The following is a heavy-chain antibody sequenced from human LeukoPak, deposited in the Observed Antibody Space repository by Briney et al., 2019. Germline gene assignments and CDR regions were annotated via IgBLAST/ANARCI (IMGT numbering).Heavy chain of an antibody. D-gene: IGHD6-6*01. J-gene: IGHJ6*03. CDR1: GGSISSGSYY. CDR3: ARDRKGIAARRDYYYYMDV. V-gene: IGHV4-61*02. Sequence: SETLSLTCTVSGGSISSGSYYWSWIRQPAGKGLEWIGRIYSSGITNYNPSLKSRVTISVDTSKNQFSLKLSSVTAADTAVYYCARDRKGIAARRDYYYYMDVWGKGTTVTVSS. CDR2: IYSSGIT.